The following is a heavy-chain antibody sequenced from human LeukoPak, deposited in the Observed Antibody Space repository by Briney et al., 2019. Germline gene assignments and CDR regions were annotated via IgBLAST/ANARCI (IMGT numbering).Heavy chain of an antibody. J-gene: IGHJ3*02. CDR3: AGWSSGSSAYDI. Sequence: SETLSLTCTVSGGSISSSSFYWSWIRQPPGKGLERLGSIFHSGSTYYSPSFKSRVTISADTSKNQFSLRLPSVTAADTAVYYCAGWSSGSSAYDIWGHGTMVTVSS. V-gene: IGHV4-39*01. CDR2: IFHSGST. CDR1: GGSISSSSFY. D-gene: IGHD1-14*01.